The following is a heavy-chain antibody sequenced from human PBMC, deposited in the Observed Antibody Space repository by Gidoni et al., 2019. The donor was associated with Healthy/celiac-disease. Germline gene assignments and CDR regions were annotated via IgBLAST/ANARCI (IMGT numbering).Heavy chain of an antibody. CDR2: ISGSGGST. D-gene: IGHD3-22*01. J-gene: IGHJ4*02. CDR1: GFTFSSYA. V-gene: IGHV3-23*01. CDR3: AKGRYYDSSGHYYFDY. Sequence: EVQLLESGGGLVQPGGSLRLSCAASGFTFSSYAMSWVRQAPGQGLEWVSAISGSGGSTYYADSVKGRFTISRDNSKNTLYLQMNSLRAEDTAVYYCAKGRYYDSSGHYYFDYWGQGTLVTVSS.